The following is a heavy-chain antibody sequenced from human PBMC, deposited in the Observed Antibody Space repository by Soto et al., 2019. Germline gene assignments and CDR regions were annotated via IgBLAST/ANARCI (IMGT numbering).Heavy chain of an antibody. D-gene: IGHD1-26*01. CDR2: IYYSGST. CDR1: GGSISSYY. CDR3: ASQPLDATVGATTGLHS. V-gene: IGHV4-59*01. Sequence: SETLSLTCTVSGGSISSYYWSWIRQPPGKGLEWIGYIYYSGSTNYNPSLKSRVTISVDTSKNQFSLKLSSVTAADTAVYYCASQPLDATVGATTGLHSWGHGILITVSS. J-gene: IGHJ5*01.